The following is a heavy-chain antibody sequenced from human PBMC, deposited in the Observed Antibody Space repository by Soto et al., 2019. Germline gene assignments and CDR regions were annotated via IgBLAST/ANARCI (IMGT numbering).Heavy chain of an antibody. Sequence: SETLSLTCTVSGGSISSYYWSWVRQPPGKGLEWIGYIYYTGSTNYNPSLKSRVTISVDTSKNQFSLKLSSVTAADTAVYYCARALPMVRGVISYYFDFWGQGTLVTVSS. CDR1: GGSISSYY. J-gene: IGHJ4*02. CDR3: ARALPMVRGVISYYFDF. CDR2: IYYTGST. V-gene: IGHV4-59*13. D-gene: IGHD3-10*01.